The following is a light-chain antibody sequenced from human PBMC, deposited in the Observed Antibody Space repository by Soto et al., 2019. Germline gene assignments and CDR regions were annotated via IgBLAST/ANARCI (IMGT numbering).Light chain of an antibody. CDR1: SSNIGTNP. J-gene: IGLJ1*01. CDR3: AACDDSLNGHV. V-gene: IGLV1-44*01. Sequence: QSVLTQPPSASGTPGQRVTISCSGSSSNIGTNPVNWYQQLPGTAPKLLIYTNYQRPSGVPDRFSGSKSGTSASLAISGLQSEDEADYYCAACDDSLNGHVFGTGIKLTVL. CDR2: TNY.